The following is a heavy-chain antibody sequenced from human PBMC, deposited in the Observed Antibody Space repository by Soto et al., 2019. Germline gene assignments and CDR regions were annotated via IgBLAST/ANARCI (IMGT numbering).Heavy chain of an antibody. CDR3: ARVPDY. V-gene: IGHV4-31*03. J-gene: IGHJ4*02. Sequence: PSETLSLTCTVSGGSVSGGVYYWNWIRQHPEKGLEWIGYIYYSGSTYYNPSLRSRVTISADTSKNQFSLKLSSVTAADTAVYYCARVPDYWGQGILVTVSS. CDR1: GGSVSGGVYY. CDR2: IYYSGST. D-gene: IGHD2-2*01.